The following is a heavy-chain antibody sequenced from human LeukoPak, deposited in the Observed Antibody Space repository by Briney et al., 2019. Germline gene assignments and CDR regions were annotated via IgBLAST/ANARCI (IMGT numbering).Heavy chain of an antibody. J-gene: IGHJ5*02. D-gene: IGHD6-13*01. CDR1: GYTFTSYG. Sequence: ASVKVSCKASGYTFTSYGISWVRQAPGQGLEWMGWISAYNGNTNYAQKLQGRVTMTRDTSMSTVYMELSILRSEDTAVYYCAREGTFSSPRNWFDPWGQGTLVTVSS. V-gene: IGHV1-18*01. CDR3: AREGTFSSPRNWFDP. CDR2: ISAYNGNT.